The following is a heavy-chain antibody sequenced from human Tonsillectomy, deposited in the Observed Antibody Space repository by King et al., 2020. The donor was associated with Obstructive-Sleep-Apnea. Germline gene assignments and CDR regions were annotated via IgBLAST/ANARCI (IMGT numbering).Heavy chain of an antibody. CDR2: IYNSGST. V-gene: IGHV4-30-4*01. J-gene: IGHJ3*02. Sequence: QLQESGPGLVKPSQTLSLTCTVSGGSISSGDYYWRWIRQPPGKGLEWIGYIYNSGSTYYNPSLKSRISTSVATPKNQFSLKLSSVTAADTAVYYCARGYCSSTSCYEGGGFDIWGQGTMVTVSS. D-gene: IGHD2-2*01. CDR1: GGSISSGDYY. CDR3: ARGYCSSTSCYEGGGFDI.